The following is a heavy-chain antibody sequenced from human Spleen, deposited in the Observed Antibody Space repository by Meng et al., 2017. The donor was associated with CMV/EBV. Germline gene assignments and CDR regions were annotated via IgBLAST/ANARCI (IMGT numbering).Heavy chain of an antibody. CDR3: VRDGYSHSDY. D-gene: IGHD4-11*01. J-gene: IGHJ4*02. V-gene: IGHV4-38-2*02. Sequence: GSLRLSCTVSGFSISSGFHWGWIRQPPGKGLEWIGSIFHSGTTYYNPSLESRVTISVDTSQNQFSLKLRSVTAADTAVFYCVRDGYSHSDYWGQGTLVTVSS. CDR2: IFHSGTT. CDR1: GFSISSGFH.